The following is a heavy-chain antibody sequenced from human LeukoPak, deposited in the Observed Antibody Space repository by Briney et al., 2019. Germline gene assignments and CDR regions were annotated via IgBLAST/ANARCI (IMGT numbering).Heavy chain of an antibody. CDR1: GGTFSSYA. D-gene: IGHD3-22*01. J-gene: IGHJ4*02. CDR2: IIPIFGTA. Sequence: GASVKVSCKASGGTFSSYAISWVRQAPGQGLEWMGGIIPIFGTANYAQKFQGRVTITADESTSTAYMELSSLRSEDTAVYYCARDSPGSMIVVVPITTFDYWGQGTLVTVSS. CDR3: ARDSPGSMIVVVPITTFDY. V-gene: IGHV1-69*13.